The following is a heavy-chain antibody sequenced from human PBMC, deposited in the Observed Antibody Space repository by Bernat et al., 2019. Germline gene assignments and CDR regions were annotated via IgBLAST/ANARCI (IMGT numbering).Heavy chain of an antibody. D-gene: IGHD5-24*01. CDR3: AREMTTKEFDC. Sequence: QVQLVQSGAEVKKPGASVKLSCKASGYTFTTYAMHWVRQAPGQRLEWMGWIDAGNGNTKYSQKLQGRVTITRDTSASTAYMELSSLTSEDTAVYFCAREMTTKEFDCWGQGTLVTVSS. J-gene: IGHJ4*02. CDR1: GYTFTTYA. CDR2: IDAGNGNT. V-gene: IGHV1-3*01.